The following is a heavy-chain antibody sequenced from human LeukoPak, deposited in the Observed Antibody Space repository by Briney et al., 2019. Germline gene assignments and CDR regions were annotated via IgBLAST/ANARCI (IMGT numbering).Heavy chain of an antibody. D-gene: IGHD2-15*01. CDR3: ARDHCSGGSCYWPFDP. CDR2: INPNSGGT. Sequence: ASVKVSCKASGYTFTGYYMHWVRQAPGQGLEWMGWINPNSGGTNYAQKFQGRVTMTRDTSISTAYMELSRLRSDYTAVYYCARDHCSGGSCYWPFDPWGQGTLVTVSS. V-gene: IGHV1-2*02. CDR1: GYTFTGYY. J-gene: IGHJ5*02.